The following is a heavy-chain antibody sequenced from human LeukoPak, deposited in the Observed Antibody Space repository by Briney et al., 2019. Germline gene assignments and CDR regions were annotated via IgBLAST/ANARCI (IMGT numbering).Heavy chain of an antibody. D-gene: IGHD3-22*01. CDR3: ASSTYYDSSGYYQPLGY. CDR2: IYYSGST. CDR1: GGSISSSSYY. V-gene: IGHV4-39*01. Sequence: SETLSLTCTVSGGSISSSSYYWGWIRQPPGKGLEWIGSIYYSGSTYYNPSLKSRVTISVDTSKNQFSLKLSSVTAADTAVYYCASSTYYDSSGYYQPLGYWGQGTLVTVAS. J-gene: IGHJ4*02.